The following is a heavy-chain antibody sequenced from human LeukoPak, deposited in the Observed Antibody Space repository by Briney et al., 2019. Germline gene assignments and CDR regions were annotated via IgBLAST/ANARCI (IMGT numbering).Heavy chain of an antibody. CDR2: FDPEDGET. CDR3: ATDPPSTMVRGLTGAY. V-gene: IGHV1-24*01. CDR1: GYTLTELS. Sequence: ASVKVSCKVSGYTLTELSMHWVRQAPGKGLEWMGGFDPEDGETIYAQKFQGRVTMTEDTSTDTAYMELSSLRSEDTAVYYCATDPPSTMVRGLTGAYWGQGTLVTVSS. D-gene: IGHD3-10*01. J-gene: IGHJ4*02.